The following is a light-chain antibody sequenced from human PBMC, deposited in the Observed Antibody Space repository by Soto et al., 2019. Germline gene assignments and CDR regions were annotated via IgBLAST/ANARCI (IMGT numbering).Light chain of an antibody. CDR3: QQYKSYSQT. CDR1: ESISSW. CDR2: KAS. Sequence: DIRMTQSPSTLSASVGDRVTITCRASESISSWLAWYQQKPGKAPKLLIYKASNLESGVPSRFSGSGSGTEFTLTISSLQPDDFATYYFQQYKSYSQTFGQGTKVEIK. V-gene: IGKV1-5*03. J-gene: IGKJ1*01.